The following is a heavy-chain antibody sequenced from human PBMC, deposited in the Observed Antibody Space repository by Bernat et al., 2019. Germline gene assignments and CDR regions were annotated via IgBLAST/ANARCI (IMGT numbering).Heavy chain of an antibody. J-gene: IGHJ3*02. CDR1: GFTFSNAW. CDR2: IKSKTDGGTT. V-gene: IGHV3-15*01. Sequence: EVQLVESGGGLVKPGGSLRLSCAASGFTFSNAWMSWVRQAPGKGLEWVGRIKSKTDGGTTDYAAPVKGRFTISRDDSKNTLYLQMNSLKTEDTAVYYCTTDPFIMMTFGGVIADDACDIWGQGTMVTVSS. CDR3: TTDPFIMMTFGGVIADDACDI. D-gene: IGHD3-16*02.